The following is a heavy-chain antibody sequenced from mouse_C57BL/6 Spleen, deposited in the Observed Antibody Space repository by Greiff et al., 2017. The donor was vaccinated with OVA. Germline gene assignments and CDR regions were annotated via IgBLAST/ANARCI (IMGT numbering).Heavy chain of an antibody. CDR2: ISSGSSNI. J-gene: IGHJ2*01. CDR3: ATLTGPYFDY. D-gene: IGHD4-1*01. CDR1: GFTFSDYG. Sequence: EVHLVESGGGLVKPGGSLKLSCAASGFTFSDYGMHWVRQAPEKGLEWVAYISSGSSNIYYADTVKGRFTISRDNAKNTLFMQMISLRSEDTAMYYCATLTGPYFDYWGQGTTLTVSS. V-gene: IGHV5-17*01.